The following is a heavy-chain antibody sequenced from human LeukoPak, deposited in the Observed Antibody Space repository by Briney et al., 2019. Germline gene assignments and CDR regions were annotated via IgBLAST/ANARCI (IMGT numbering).Heavy chain of an antibody. J-gene: IGHJ6*03. CDR3: ATAIVVVPAVYYYMDV. CDR2: INPNSGGT. V-gene: IGHV1-2*04. CDR1: GYTFTGYY. Sequence: ASVKVSCKASGYTFTGYYMHWVRQAPGQGLEWMGWINPNSGGTNYAQKFQGWVTMTRDTSISTAYMELSRLRSDDTAVYYCATAIVVVPAVYYYMDVWGKGTTVTVSS. D-gene: IGHD2-2*01.